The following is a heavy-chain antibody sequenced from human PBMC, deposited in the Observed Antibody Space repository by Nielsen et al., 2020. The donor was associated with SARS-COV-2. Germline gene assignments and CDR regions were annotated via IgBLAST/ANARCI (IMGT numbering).Heavy chain of an antibody. CDR3: ASLIYGDYVDY. V-gene: IGHV4-30-2*01. J-gene: IGHJ4*02. Sequence: SETLSLTCAVSGGSITSGGYSWSWIRQPPGKGLEWIGHISHSGSSYYNPSLKSRLTISVDRSKNQFSLRLSSVTAADTAVYYCASLIYGDYVDYWGQGTLVTV. CDR1: GGSITSGGYS. CDR2: ISHSGSS. D-gene: IGHD4-17*01.